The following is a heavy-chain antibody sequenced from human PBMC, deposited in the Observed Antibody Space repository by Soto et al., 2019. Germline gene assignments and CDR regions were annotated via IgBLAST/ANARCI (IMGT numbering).Heavy chain of an antibody. D-gene: IGHD3-22*01. CDR1: GFTFSSYA. CDR2: ISYDGSNK. J-gene: IGHJ6*02. CDR3: ARGHEYYYDSSGYSFYYYYYGMDF. V-gene: IGHV3-30-3*01. Sequence: LRLSCAASGFTFSSYAMHWVRQAPGKGLEWVAVISYDGSNKYYADSVKGRFTISRDNSKNTLYLQMNSLRAEDTAVYYCARGHEYYYDSSGYSFYYYYYGMDFWGQGTTVTVSS.